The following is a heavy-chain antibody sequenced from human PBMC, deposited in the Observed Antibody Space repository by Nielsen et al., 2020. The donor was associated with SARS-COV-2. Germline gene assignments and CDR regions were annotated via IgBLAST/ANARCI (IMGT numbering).Heavy chain of an antibody. D-gene: IGHD2-15*01. Sequence: GESLKISCTASDFHFGDYAMSWFRQAPGKGLEWVGFLRTKDYGETTAYAAYVKGRFTISRDDSKSVAYLQMNSLTTEDTAVYFCSRGGPYSYSATWYEYYYGMDVWGQGTTVTVSS. CDR3: SRGGPYSYSATWYEYYYGMDV. CDR1: DFHFGDYA. J-gene: IGHJ6*02. V-gene: IGHV3-49*03. CDR2: LRTKDYGETT.